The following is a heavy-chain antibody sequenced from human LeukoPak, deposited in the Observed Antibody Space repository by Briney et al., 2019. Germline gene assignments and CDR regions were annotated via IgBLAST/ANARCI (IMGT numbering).Heavy chain of an antibody. J-gene: IGHJ6*02. V-gene: IGHV3-53*01. Sequence: PGGSLRLSCAASGFTVSSNYMSWVRQAPGKGLEWVSVIYSGGSTYYADSVKGRFTISRDNSKNTLYLQMNSLRAEDTAVYYCARDLARDCSGGSCQSGPYYYYGMDVWGQGTTVTVSS. CDR1: GFTVSSNY. CDR3: ARDLARDCSGGSCQSGPYYYYGMDV. CDR2: IYSGGST. D-gene: IGHD2-15*01.